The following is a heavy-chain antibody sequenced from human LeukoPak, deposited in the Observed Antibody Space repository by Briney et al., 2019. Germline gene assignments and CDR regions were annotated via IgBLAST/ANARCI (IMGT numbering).Heavy chain of an antibody. CDR3: AKDLAGNDAFDI. Sequence: GGSLRLSCAASGFTFSSYAMSWVRQAPGKGLEWVSAISGSGGSTYYADSVKGRFAISRDNSKNTLYLQMNSLRAEDTAVYYCAKDLAGNDAFDIWGQGTMVTVSS. J-gene: IGHJ3*02. CDR2: ISGSGGST. V-gene: IGHV3-23*01. D-gene: IGHD6-25*01. CDR1: GFTFSSYA.